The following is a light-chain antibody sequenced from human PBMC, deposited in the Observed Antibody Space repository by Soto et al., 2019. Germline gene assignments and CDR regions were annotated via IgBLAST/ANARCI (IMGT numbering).Light chain of an antibody. J-gene: IGLJ2*01. Sequence: QSVLTQPASVSGSPGQSITISCTGTSSDVGGYNYVSWYQQHPGKAPKLMIYDVSNRPSGVSNRFSGSKSGNTASLSISGLQAEDEAHYYCSSYTSSSTGVVFGGGTNLTVL. CDR2: DVS. CDR1: SSDVGGYNY. V-gene: IGLV2-14*01. CDR3: SSYTSSSTGVV.